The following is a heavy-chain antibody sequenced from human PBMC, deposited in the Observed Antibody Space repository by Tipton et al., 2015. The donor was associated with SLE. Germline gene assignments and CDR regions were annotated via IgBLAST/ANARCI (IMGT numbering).Heavy chain of an antibody. Sequence: TLSLTCTVSGGSISSYYWSWIRQPPGKGLVWIGEISHSGSTNYNPSLKSRVTISVDSSKNQFSLKLSSVTAADTAVYFCARLAGRRFPFDSWGQGTLVTVSS. CDR3: ARLAGRRFPFDS. CDR2: ISHSGST. V-gene: IGHV4-34*01. CDR1: GGSISSYY. D-gene: IGHD6-6*01. J-gene: IGHJ4*02.